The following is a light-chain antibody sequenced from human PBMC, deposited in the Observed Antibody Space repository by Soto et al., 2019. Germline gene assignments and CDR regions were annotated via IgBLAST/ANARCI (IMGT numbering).Light chain of an antibody. CDR2: AAS. J-gene: IGKJ4*01. V-gene: IGKV1-39*01. Sequence: DLQMTQSPSSLSASVGDRVTITCRASQSISSYLNWYQQKPGKAPKLLIYAASSLQSGVPSRFSGSGSGTDFTLTISSLQPEDFATYYCQQSYSTVFGGGTEVEIK. CDR3: QQSYSTV. CDR1: QSISSY.